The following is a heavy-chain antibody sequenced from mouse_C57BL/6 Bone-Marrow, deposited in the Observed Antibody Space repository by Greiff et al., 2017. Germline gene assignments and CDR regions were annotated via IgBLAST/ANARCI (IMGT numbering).Heavy chain of an antibody. CDR2: IWTGGGT. J-gene: IGHJ2*01. V-gene: IGHV2-9-1*01. Sequence: VQLVESGPGLVAPSQSLSITCTVSGFSLTSYAISWVRQPPGKGLEWLGVIWTGGGTNYTSALKSRLSISKEKSKRQVCLKMNSLQTDDTARYYCAHLPFYYGSSYVDYWGQGTTLTVSS. D-gene: IGHD1-1*01. CDR1: GFSLTSYA. CDR3: AHLPFYYGSSYVDY.